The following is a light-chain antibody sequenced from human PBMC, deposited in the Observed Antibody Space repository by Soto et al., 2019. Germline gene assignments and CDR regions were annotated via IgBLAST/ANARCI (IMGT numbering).Light chain of an antibody. CDR1: RRDVVGYNY. Sequence: QSALTQAPSVSGSPGHWITIPCIGTRRDVVGYNYVSWYQQHQGKAPKLMIYNVSNRPSGVSNRFSGSKSGNTASLTISGLQAEDEADYYCSSYTSSSTLYYVFGTGTKLTVL. V-gene: IGLV2-14*01. J-gene: IGLJ1*01. CDR2: NVS. CDR3: SSYTSSSTLYYV.